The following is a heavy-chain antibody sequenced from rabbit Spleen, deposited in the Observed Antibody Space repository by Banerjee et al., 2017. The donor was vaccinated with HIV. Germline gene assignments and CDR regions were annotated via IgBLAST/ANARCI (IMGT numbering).Heavy chain of an antibody. CDR2: IEGGSSSFT. J-gene: IGHJ4*01. V-gene: IGHV1S40*01. D-gene: IGHD8-1*01. Sequence: QSLEESGGDLVKPGASLTLTCTASGVSFSGSSYMCWVRQAPGKGLEWIACIEGGSSSFTYFASWAKGRFTISKASSTTVTLQATSLTAADTATYFCARDGAGGSYFALWGQGTLVTVS. CDR3: ARDGAGGSYFAL. CDR1: GVSFSGSSY.